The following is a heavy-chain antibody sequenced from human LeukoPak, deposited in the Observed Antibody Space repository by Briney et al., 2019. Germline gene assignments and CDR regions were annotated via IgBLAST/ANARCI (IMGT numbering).Heavy chain of an antibody. D-gene: IGHD3-22*01. CDR1: EFSVGSNY. V-gene: IGHV3-66*01. CDR3: ARSNYYDSRSWGFDI. J-gene: IGHJ3*02. Sequence: AGGSLRLSCAASEFSVGSNYMTWVRQAPGKGLEWVSLIYSGGSTYYADSVKGRFTISRDNSKNTLYLQMNSLRAEDTAVYYCARSNYYDSRSWGFDIWGQGTMVTVSS. CDR2: IYSGGST.